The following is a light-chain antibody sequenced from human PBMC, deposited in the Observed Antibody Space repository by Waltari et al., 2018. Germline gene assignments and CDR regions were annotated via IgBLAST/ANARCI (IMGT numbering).Light chain of an antibody. Sequence: SYVVTQSPSVSVAPGETARIPCGGDNIGSKSVHLYQQRPGQAPVLVIYYDSDRPSGIPERFSGSNSGNTATLTISWVEAEDEADYYCLVWHSTIDHQGVFGGGTKLTVL. V-gene: IGLV3-21*04. CDR3: LVWHSTIDHQGV. J-gene: IGLJ2*01. CDR2: YDS. CDR1: NIGSKS.